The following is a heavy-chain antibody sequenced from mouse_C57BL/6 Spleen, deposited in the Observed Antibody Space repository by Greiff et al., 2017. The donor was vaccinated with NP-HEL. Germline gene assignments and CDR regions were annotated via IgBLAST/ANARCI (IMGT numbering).Heavy chain of an antibody. J-gene: IGHJ4*01. CDR3: ARGGSNSAMDY. CDR1: GFTFSDYG. V-gene: IGHV5-17*01. CDR2: ISSGSSTI. D-gene: IGHD2-5*01. Sequence: VQLKESGGGLVKPGGSLKLSCAASGFTFSDYGMHWVRQAPEKGLEWVAYISSGSSTIYYADTVKGRFTISRDNAKNTLFLQMTRLRSEDKAMYYCARGGSNSAMDYWGQGTSVTVSS.